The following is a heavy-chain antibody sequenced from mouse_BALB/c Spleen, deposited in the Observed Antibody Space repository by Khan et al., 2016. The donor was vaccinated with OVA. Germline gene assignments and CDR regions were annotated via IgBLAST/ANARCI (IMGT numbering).Heavy chain of an antibody. V-gene: IGHV5-17*02. CDR3: STSYFYGYYFDY. CDR2: ISGDTSTL. Sequence: EVELVESGGGLVPPGGSRKLSCAASGFTFSNYGMHWVRQAPEKGLEWVAFISGDTSTLYYADTVKGRFTLYRDNHKTTLFLQMTSLMSEDTARYYCSTSYFYGYYFDYWGPGTTLTVSS. D-gene: IGHD1-1*01. J-gene: IGHJ2*01. CDR1: GFTFSNYG.